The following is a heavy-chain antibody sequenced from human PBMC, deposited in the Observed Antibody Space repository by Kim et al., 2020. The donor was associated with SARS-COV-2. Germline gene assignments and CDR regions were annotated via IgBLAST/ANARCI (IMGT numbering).Heavy chain of an antibody. J-gene: IGHJ2*01. Sequence: SETLSLTCAVYGGSFSGYYWSWIRQPPGKGLEWIGEINHSGSTNYNPSLKSRVTISVDTSKNQFSLKLSSVTAADTAVYYCARATAARPPRYFDLWGRGT. V-gene: IGHV4-34*01. D-gene: IGHD6-6*01. CDR2: INHSGST. CDR3: ARATAARPPRYFDL. CDR1: GGSFSGYY.